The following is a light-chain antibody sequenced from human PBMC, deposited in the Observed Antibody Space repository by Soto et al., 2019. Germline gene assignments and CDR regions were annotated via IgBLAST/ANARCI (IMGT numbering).Light chain of an antibody. CDR2: GAS. V-gene: IGKV3-20*01. J-gene: IGKJ2*01. CDR3: QQYGTSLYT. CDR1: QSVRDNY. Sequence: IVLTQSPNTVSLSPGERVTLSCRASQSVRDNYLAWYQQKPGQAPRLLIYGASTRATDIPDRFSGSGSGTDFSLTINSLEPEDFAVYYCQQYGTSLYTFGQGTNLEIK.